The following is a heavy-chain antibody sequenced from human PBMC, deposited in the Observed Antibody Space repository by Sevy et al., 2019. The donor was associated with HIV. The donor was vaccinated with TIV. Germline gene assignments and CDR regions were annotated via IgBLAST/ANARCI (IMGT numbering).Heavy chain of an antibody. CDR1: GFTFSSYW. V-gene: IGHV3-74*01. Sequence: GGSLRLSCAASGFTFSSYWMHWVRQVPGKGLVWVSRIKSDGSSTSYADSVKGRFIISRDNAKNTLYLQMNSLRAEDTAVYYCARDRSGSYHVSDNWFDPWGQGTLVTVSS. J-gene: IGHJ5*02. D-gene: IGHD1-26*01. CDR2: IKSDGSST. CDR3: ARDRSGSYHVSDNWFDP.